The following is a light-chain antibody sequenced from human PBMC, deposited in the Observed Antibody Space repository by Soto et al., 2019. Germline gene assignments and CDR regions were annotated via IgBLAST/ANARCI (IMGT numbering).Light chain of an antibody. Sequence: DIQLTQSPSFLSASVGDRVTITCRASQGISSYLAWYQQKPGKAPKLLIHVASTLQSGVPSRFSGSGSGTEFTLTISSLQPEDFATYYCQQLNTYPITFGQGTRLEIK. V-gene: IGKV1-9*01. J-gene: IGKJ5*01. CDR2: VAS. CDR1: QGISSY. CDR3: QQLNTYPIT.